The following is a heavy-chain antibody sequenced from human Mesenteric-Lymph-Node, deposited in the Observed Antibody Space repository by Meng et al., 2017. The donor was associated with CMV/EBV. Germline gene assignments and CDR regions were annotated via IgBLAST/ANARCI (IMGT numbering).Heavy chain of an antibody. CDR2: ISSSGTSA. J-gene: IGHJ4*02. V-gene: IGHV3-23*01. CDR1: GFSFSSYA. CDR3: ARDPTGTSQIDY. D-gene: IGHD1-1*01. Sequence: GGSLRLSCAASGFSFSSYAMNWVRQAPGKGLEWVSGISSSGTSANSADSVMGRFTISRDNSKNTLYLQMNSLRAEDTAVYYCARDPTGTSQIDYWGQGTLVTVSS.